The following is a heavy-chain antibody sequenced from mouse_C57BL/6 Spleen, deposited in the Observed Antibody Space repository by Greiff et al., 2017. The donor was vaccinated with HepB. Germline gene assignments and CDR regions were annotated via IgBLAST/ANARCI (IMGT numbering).Heavy chain of an antibody. CDR1: GYTFTEYT. CDR3: ARHERAVVDYWYFDV. V-gene: IGHV1-62-2*01. Sequence: QVHVKQPGAELVKPGASVKLSCKASGYTFTEYTIHWVKQRSGQGLEWIGWFYPGSGSIKYNEKFKDKATLTADKSSSTVYMELSRLTSEDSAVYFCARHERAVVDYWYFDVWGTGTTVTVSS. J-gene: IGHJ1*03. CDR2: FYPGSGSI. D-gene: IGHD1-1*01.